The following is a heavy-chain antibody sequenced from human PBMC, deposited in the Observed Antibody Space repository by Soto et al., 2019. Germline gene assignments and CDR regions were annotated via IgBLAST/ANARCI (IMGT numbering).Heavy chain of an antibody. Sequence: PGGSLRLSCAASGFTCSSYDMHWVRQARGKGLEWVSAIGTAGDTYYPGSVKGRLTISRENAKNSLYLQMNSRRAGDTVVYSCARETLLGGMDVWGQGTTVTVSS. J-gene: IGHJ6*02. V-gene: IGHV3-13*01. CDR1: GFTCSSYD. CDR2: IGTAGDT. CDR3: ARETLLGGMDV. D-gene: IGHD7-27*01.